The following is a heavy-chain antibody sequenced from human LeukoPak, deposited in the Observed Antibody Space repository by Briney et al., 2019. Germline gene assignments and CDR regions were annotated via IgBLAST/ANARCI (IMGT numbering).Heavy chain of an antibody. J-gene: IGHJ4*02. CDR3: ARVSSGSTFDY. CDR1: GYTITSYY. V-gene: IGHV1-46*01. CDR2: INPSGGST. Sequence: GASVEVSCKTSGYTITSYYMHWVRQAPGQGLEWMGIINPSGGSTSYTQKFQGRVTMTRDTSTSTVYMELSSLTSEDTAVYYCARVSSGSTFDYWGQGTLVTVSS. D-gene: IGHD1-26*01.